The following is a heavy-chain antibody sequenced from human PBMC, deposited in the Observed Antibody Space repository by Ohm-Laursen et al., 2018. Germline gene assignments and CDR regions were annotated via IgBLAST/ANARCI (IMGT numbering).Heavy chain of an antibody. CDR3: ARAKNPYSSADASDI. CDR1: GGSISSYY. CDR2: IYSSGST. Sequence: GTLSLTCPVSGGSISSYYWSWIRQPPGKGLEWIGYIYSSGSTRYNPSLKSRVIISVDTSKNQFSLRLSSVTAADTAVYYCARAKNPYSSADASDIWGQGTMVTVSS. J-gene: IGHJ3*02. V-gene: IGHV4-59*01. D-gene: IGHD6-25*01.